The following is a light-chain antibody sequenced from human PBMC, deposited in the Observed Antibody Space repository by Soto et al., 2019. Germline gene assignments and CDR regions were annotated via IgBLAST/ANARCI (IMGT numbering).Light chain of an antibody. Sequence: QSVLTQSSSVSAAAGQKVSISCSGSYSNIGSNFVSWYQHFPGSAPKLVIYDNSQRPSGIPDRFSGSKSGSSATLGITGLQTGDEVDYYCGTWDSSLSVVVFGGGNKLTVL. CDR2: DNS. CDR1: YSNIGSNF. V-gene: IGLV1-51*01. CDR3: GTWDSSLSVVV. J-gene: IGLJ2*01.